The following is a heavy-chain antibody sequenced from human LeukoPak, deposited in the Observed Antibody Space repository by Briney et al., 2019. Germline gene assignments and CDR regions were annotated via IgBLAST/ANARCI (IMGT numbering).Heavy chain of an antibody. CDR2: IRYDGSNK. CDR1: GFTFSSYG. V-gene: IGHV3-30*02. Sequence: PGGSLRLSCAASGFTFSSYGMHWVRQAPGKGLEWVAFIRYDGSNKYYADSVKGRFTISRDNAKNSLYLQMNSLRAEDTAVYYCARDRSYYDYVWGTRGDFDYWGQGTLVTVSS. CDR3: ARDRSYYDYVWGTRGDFDY. D-gene: IGHD3-16*01. J-gene: IGHJ4*02.